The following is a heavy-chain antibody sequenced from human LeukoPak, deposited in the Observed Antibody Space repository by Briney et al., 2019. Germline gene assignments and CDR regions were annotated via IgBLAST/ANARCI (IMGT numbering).Heavy chain of an antibody. CDR2: IYTSGNT. CDR3: ARDTYYYDNDDYIDVFDS. J-gene: IGHJ3*02. D-gene: IGHD3-22*01. Sequence: KPSETLSLTCTVSGGSISSYYWSWIRQPAGKGLEWIGRIYTSGNTNYNPSLKSRVTMSVDTSKNQFSLRLSSVTAADTAVYYCARDTYYYDNDDYIDVFDSWGQGTMVTVSS. V-gene: IGHV4-4*07. CDR1: GGSISSYY.